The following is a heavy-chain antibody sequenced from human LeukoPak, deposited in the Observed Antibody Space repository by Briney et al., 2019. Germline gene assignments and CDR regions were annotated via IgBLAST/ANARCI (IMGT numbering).Heavy chain of an antibody. J-gene: IGHJ4*02. Sequence: SETLSLTCTVSGDSINSGDSYWSWIRQPPGKGLEWIGSIYYSGNTYSNPSLKRRLIISVDKSKNQFSLKLSSVTAADTAVYYCARVGAGYYFDYWGQGTLVTVSS. V-gene: IGHV4-30-4*01. D-gene: IGHD1-26*01. CDR2: IYYSGNT. CDR3: ARVGAGYYFDY. CDR1: GDSINSGDSY.